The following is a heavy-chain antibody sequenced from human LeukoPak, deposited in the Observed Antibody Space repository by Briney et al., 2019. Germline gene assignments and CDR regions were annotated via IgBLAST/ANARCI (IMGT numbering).Heavy chain of an antibody. CDR1: GFTFSSYE. V-gene: IGHV3-48*03. D-gene: IGHD3-10*01. CDR2: ISSSGRTI. CDR3: AKVPDYYGSGRYH. J-gene: IGHJ4*02. Sequence: GGSLRLSCAASGFTFSSYEMKWVRQAPGKGLEWVSYISSSGRTIYYADSVKGRFTISRDNAKNSLYLQMNSLRAEDTAVYYCAKVPDYYGSGRYHWGQGTLVTVSS.